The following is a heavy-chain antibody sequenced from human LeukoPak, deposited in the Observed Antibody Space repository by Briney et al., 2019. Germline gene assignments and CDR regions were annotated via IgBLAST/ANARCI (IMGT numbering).Heavy chain of an antibody. CDR1: GFTFSSYS. Sequence: GGSLRLSCAASGFTFSSYSMNWVRQAPGKGLEWVSYISSSSSTIYYADSVTGRFTISRDNAKNSLYLQMNSLRAEDTAVYYCARDPLEGVCSSTSCPYYFDYWGQGTLVTVSS. CDR3: ARDPLEGVCSSTSCPYYFDY. D-gene: IGHD2-2*01. V-gene: IGHV3-48*01. J-gene: IGHJ4*02. CDR2: ISSSSSTI.